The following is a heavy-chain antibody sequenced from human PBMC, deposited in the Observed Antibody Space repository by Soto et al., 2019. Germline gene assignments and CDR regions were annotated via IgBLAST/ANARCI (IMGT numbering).Heavy chain of an antibody. CDR3: EGSWT. Sequence: EVQVVESGGDLVQPGGSLRLSCAASGFTIRNYAMSWVRQAPGKALEWVSGISGGSDRTYYADPVKGRFTIFKDNSKNTLYLQMSSLRVEDTAVYHCEGSWTWGQGTMVTVSS. D-gene: IGHD5-12*01. J-gene: IGHJ3*01. CDR1: GFTIRNYA. V-gene: IGHV3-23*04. CDR2: ISGGSDRT.